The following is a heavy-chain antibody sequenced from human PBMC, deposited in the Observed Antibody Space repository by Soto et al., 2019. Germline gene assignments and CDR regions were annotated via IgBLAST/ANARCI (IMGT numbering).Heavy chain of an antibody. Sequence: PSETLSLTCTVSGGSISSSSYYWGWIRQPPGKGLEWIGSIYYSGSTYYNPSLKSRVTISVDTSKNQFSLKLSSVTAADTAVYYCAKISSSLYYYYGMDVWGQGTTVTVSS. V-gene: IGHV4-39*01. J-gene: IGHJ6*02. CDR1: GGSISSSSYY. CDR3: AKISSSLYYYYGMDV. CDR2: IYYSGST. D-gene: IGHD6-6*01.